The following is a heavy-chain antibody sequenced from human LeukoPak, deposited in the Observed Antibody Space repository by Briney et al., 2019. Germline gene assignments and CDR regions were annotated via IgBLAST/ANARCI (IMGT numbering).Heavy chain of an antibody. CDR1: GFTFSSYS. CDR2: ISSSCSYI. CDR3: ARVISRMVRGRGRFDC. V-gene: IGHV3-21*01. Sequence: PGGSLRLSCAASGFTFSSYSMNWVRQAPGKGREWVSSISSSCSYIIYAIYVTGRFSRARYNAKNTLYMQIYSLRAEDTAVYYCARVISRMVRGRGRFDCWGQGTLVTVSS. D-gene: IGHD3-10*01. J-gene: IGHJ4*02.